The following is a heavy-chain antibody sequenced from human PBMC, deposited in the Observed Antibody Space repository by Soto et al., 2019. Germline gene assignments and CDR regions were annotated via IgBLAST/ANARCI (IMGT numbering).Heavy chain of an antibody. V-gene: IGHV1-2*04. D-gene: IGHD6-19*01. CDR1: GYTFTGYY. CDR3: ARESRSVAGKELLYYYGMDV. J-gene: IGHJ6*02. Sequence: ASVKVSCKASGYTFTGYYMHWVRQAPGQGLEWMGWINPNSGGTNYAQKFQGWVTMTRDTSISTAYMELSRLRSDDTAVYYCARESRSVAGKELLYYYGMDVWGQGTTVTVSS. CDR2: INPNSGGT.